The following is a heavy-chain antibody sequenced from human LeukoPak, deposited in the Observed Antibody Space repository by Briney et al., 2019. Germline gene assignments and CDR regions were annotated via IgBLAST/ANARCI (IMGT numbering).Heavy chain of an antibody. Sequence: GRSLRFSCAASGFTFSSYGMHWVRQAPGKGLEWVAVISYDGSNKYYADSVKGRFTISRDNSKNTLYLQMTSMRAEDPAVYYCAKAPRGWLWFGELFDYCGQGTLVTVSS. D-gene: IGHD3-10*01. V-gene: IGHV3-30*18. J-gene: IGHJ4*02. CDR3: AKAPRGWLWFGELFDY. CDR2: ISYDGSNK. CDR1: GFTFSSYG.